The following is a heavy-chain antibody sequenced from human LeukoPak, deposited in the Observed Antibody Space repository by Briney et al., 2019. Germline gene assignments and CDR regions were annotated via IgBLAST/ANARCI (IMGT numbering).Heavy chain of an antibody. D-gene: IGHD5-18*01. CDR1: GYSFSSYW. V-gene: IGHV5-51*01. J-gene: IGHJ4*02. CDR3: ARGGEYSYASSDY. Sequence: GESLKISCKGSGYSFSSYWIGWVRQMPGKGLEWMGIIYPGDSDTRYSSSFQGQVTISADKSISTAYLQWSSLKASDTAMYYCARGGEYSYASSDYWGQGTLVTVSS. CDR2: IYPGDSDT.